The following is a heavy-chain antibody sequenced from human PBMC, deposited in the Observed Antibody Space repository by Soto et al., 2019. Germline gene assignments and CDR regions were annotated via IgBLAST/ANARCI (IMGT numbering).Heavy chain of an antibody. J-gene: IGHJ3*02. V-gene: IGHV3-48*02. CDR3: ANDCREYDSNALDAFDI. CDR2: ISSSSSTI. CDR1: GFTFGIYS. Sequence: CAASGFTFGIYSMNCFRQAPGKGLEWVSNISSSSSTIYYADSIKARFTISRENSENTLTLQLNNLNHKDTAVNYCANDCREYDSNALDAFDIFGKVIMVTV. D-gene: IGHD3-22*01.